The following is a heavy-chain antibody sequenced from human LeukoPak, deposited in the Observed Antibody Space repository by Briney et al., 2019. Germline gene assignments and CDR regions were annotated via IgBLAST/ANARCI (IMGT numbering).Heavy chain of an antibody. J-gene: IGHJ4*02. CDR2: IRGYNGNT. Sequence: ASVKASCTASGYTFTSHGISWVRQAPGQGLEWMGVIRGYNGNTNYAQKFQGRVTMTTDTSTSTAYMELRSLRSDDTAVYYCARQVVPAAPFDSWGQGTLVTVSS. D-gene: IGHD2-2*01. CDR1: GYTFTSHG. V-gene: IGHV1-18*01. CDR3: ARQVVPAAPFDS.